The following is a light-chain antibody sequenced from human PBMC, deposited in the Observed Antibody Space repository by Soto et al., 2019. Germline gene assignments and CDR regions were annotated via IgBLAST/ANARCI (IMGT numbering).Light chain of an antibody. CDR1: QGINNY. CDR2: AAT. V-gene: IGKV1-39*01. J-gene: IGKJ2*01. CDR3: QQSYSTPYT. Sequence: DIQMTQSPSSLSVSVGDRVTITCRASQGINNYLNWYQQKPGKAPNLLISAATRLQSGAPSRFSGRGSGTDFTLTISSLQPEDFATYSCQQSYSTPYTFGQGTKLE.